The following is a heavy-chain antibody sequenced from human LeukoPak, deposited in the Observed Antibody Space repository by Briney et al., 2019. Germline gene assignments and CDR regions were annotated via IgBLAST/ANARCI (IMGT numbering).Heavy chain of an antibody. V-gene: IGHV3-33*06. J-gene: IGHJ4*02. CDR2: IWYDGSHD. CDR1: GFTFSHYA. D-gene: IGHD2-2*01. CDR3: AKEGDYCSSSGCHKRGIDY. Sequence: GTSLRLSCAASGFTFSHYAMHWVRQAPGKGLEWVAVIWYDGSHDTYTDSVKGRFTVSRDNFKNVLHLQMNSLRVEDTAAYYCAKEGDYCSSSGCHKRGIDYWGQGTLVTVSS.